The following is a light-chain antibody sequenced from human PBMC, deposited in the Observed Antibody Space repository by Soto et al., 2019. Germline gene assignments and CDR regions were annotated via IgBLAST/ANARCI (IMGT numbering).Light chain of an antibody. CDR1: TSNIGSNS. Sequence: QSVMTQPPSASGTPGQRVTISCSGSTSNIGSNSVSWYQQLPGTAPKLLIYXNXQXPXGVPDHFSGSTSGTSGSLSISGLQSGDEADYYCAAWDDSLNGYVFGTGTKVTVL. CDR2: XNX. J-gene: IGLJ1*01. CDR3: AAWDDSLNGYV. V-gene: IGLV1-44*01.